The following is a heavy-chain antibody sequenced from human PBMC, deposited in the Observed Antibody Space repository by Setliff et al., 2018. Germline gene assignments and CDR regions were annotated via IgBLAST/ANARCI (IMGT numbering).Heavy chain of an antibody. CDR3: ARTMVQTKLRAFDI. V-gene: IGHV4-59*10. CDR2: ISTSESS. Sequence: PSETLSLTCAVYGGSFSTYYWSWIRQPAGKGLEWIGRISTSESSNYNPSLNSRVTISLDTSKNQFSLKLSSVTAADAAVYYCARTMVQTKLRAFDIWGQGTMVTVSS. CDR1: GGSFSTYY. D-gene: IGHD3-10*01. J-gene: IGHJ3*02.